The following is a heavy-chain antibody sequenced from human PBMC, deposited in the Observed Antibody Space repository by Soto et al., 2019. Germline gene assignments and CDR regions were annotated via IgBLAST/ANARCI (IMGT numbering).Heavy chain of an antibody. CDR3: ARGERRLYCGGDCYFGP. J-gene: IGHJ5*02. V-gene: IGHV4-30-4*01. CDR1: GGSISSGDYY. CDR2: IYYSGST. Sequence: SETLSLTCTVSGGSISSGDYYWSWTRQPPGKGLEWIGYIYYSGSTYYNPSLKSRVTISVDTSKNQFSLKLSSVTAADTAVYYCARGERRLYCGGDCYFGPWGQGTLVTSPQ. D-gene: IGHD2-21*02.